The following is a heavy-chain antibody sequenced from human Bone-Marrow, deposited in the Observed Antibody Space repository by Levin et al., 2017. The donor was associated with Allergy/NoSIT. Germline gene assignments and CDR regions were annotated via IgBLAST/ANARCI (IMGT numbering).Heavy chain of an antibody. CDR3: AKDPFRTTVTAFDY. Sequence: LSLTCAASGFSFRSYAMSWVRQAPGKGLEWVSSISGSGDYTYSADSTYYAASVKGRFTISRDNAKNMLYLQMNSLRDDDAAVYYCAKDPFRTTVTAFDYWGQGTLVSVSS. V-gene: IGHV3-23*01. J-gene: IGHJ4*02. D-gene: IGHD4-17*01. CDR2: ISGSGDYTYSADST. CDR1: GFSFRSYA.